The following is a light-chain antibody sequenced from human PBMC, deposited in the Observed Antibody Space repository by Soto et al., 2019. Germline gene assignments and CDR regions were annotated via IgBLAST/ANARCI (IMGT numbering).Light chain of an antibody. CDR2: EVS. CDR1: SSDVGSYNL. Sequence: QSVLTQPASVSGSPGQSITISYTGTSSDVGSYNLVSWYQQHPGKAPKLMIYEVSKRPSGVSNRFSGSKSGNTASLTISGLQAEDEADYYCCSYAGSSTSYVFGTGTNVTVL. V-gene: IGLV2-23*02. CDR3: CSYAGSSTSYV. J-gene: IGLJ1*01.